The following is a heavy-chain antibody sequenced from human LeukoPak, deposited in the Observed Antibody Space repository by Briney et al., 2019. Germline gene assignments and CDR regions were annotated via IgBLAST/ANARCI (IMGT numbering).Heavy chain of an antibody. J-gene: IGHJ4*02. Sequence: PSETLSLTCTVSGGSISSYYWSWIRQPPGKGLEWIGYIYYSGSTNYNPSLKSRVTISVDTSKNQFSLKLSSVTAADTAVYYYARVSPSDEDYWGQGTLVTVSS. D-gene: IGHD5-24*01. CDR2: IYYSGST. CDR3: ARVSPSDEDY. CDR1: GGSISSYY. V-gene: IGHV4-59*01.